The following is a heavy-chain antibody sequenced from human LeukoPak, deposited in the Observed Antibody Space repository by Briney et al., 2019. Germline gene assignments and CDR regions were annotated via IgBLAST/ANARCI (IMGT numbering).Heavy chain of an antibody. CDR3: ARDSSGNQYSSGNFDR. J-gene: IGHJ4*02. D-gene: IGHD3-10*01. Sequence: PGGSLRLSCAASGFTFDDYTMHWVRQAPGKGLEWVSLISWDGGSTYYADSVKGRFTISRDNSNNTVFLEMNSLTTDDTAVYYCARDSSGNQYSSGNFDRWGQGTLVTVSS. V-gene: IGHV3-43*01. CDR2: ISWDGGST. CDR1: GFTFDDYT.